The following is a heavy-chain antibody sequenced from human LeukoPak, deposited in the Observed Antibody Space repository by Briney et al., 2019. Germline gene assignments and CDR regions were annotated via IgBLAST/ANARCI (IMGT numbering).Heavy chain of an antibody. V-gene: IGHV1-18*01. CDR2: ISAYNVKT. CDR3: ARVPVSGPGARFDY. CDR1: GYTFTSYG. J-gene: IGHJ4*02. Sequence: GASVKVSCKASGYTFTSYGISWVRQAPGQGLEWMGWISAYNVKTNDPQKLQGRVTMTTDTSTTTAYMEVKRLRADDTAGYYCARVPVSGPGARFDYWGQGTLVSVSS. D-gene: IGHD1-26*01.